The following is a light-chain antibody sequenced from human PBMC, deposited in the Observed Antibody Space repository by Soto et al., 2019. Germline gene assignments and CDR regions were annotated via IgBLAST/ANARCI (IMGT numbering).Light chain of an antibody. V-gene: IGKV1-5*01. J-gene: IGKJ1*01. Sequence: DIQMAQSPSTLSVSVGDRVTITCRASQSVSRWLAWYQQKPGKAPKLLIYDVSSLESGVPSRFSGSGFGTEFTLTISSLQPDDFATYYCQQYSIYWTFGQGTKVEIK. CDR3: QQYSIYWT. CDR1: QSVSRW. CDR2: DVS.